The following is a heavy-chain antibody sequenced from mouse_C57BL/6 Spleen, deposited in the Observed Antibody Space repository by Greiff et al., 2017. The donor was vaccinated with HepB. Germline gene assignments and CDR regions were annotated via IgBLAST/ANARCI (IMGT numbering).Heavy chain of an antibody. V-gene: IGHV1-59*01. CDR1: GYTFTSYW. Sequence: VQLQQPGAELVRPGTSVKLSCKASGYTFTSYWMHWVKQRPGQGLEWIGVIDPSDSYTNYNQKFKGKATLTVDTSSSTAYMQLSSLTSEDSAVYYCARWDYGSSYYYAMDYWGQGTSVTVSS. CDR3: ARWDYGSSYYYAMDY. CDR2: IDPSDSYT. D-gene: IGHD1-1*01. J-gene: IGHJ4*01.